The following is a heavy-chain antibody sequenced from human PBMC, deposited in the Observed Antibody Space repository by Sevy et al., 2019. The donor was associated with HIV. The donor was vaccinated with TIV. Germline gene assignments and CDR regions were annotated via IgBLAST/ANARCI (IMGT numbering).Heavy chain of an antibody. CDR1: GFSFSRHG. J-gene: IGHJ6*02. V-gene: IGHV3-30*18. CDR3: ANSRGRYEGSSWLYYYYIMDV. Sequence: GGSLRLSCVAAGFSFSRHGMHWARQAPGKGLEWVAVISNDGRDKEYAESVKGGFTGSRDNSKDTVYLQMNSLRLDDTAVYYCANSRGRYEGSSWLYYYYIMDVWGQGTTVTVSS. D-gene: IGHD2-2*01. CDR2: ISNDGRDK.